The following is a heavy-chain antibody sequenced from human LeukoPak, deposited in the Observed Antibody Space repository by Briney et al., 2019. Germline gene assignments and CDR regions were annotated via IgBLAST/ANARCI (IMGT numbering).Heavy chain of an antibody. V-gene: IGHV1-2*02. J-gene: IGHJ4*02. CDR1: GYTFTGYY. CDR3: AREWAAMGNFYFDY. CDR2: INPNSGGT. Sequence: ASVKVSCKASGYTFTGYYMHWVRQAPGQGLEWMGGINPNSGGTHYAQKIQGRVTMTRDTSISTAYMELSRLRYDDTAVYYCAREWAAMGNFYFDYWGQGTLVTVSS. D-gene: IGHD5-18*01.